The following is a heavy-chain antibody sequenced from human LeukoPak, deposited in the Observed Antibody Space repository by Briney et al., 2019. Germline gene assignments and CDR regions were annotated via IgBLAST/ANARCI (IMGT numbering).Heavy chain of an antibody. J-gene: IGHJ4*02. CDR1: GGSFSSGGFS. V-gene: IGHV4-31*03. D-gene: IGHD3-22*01. CDR2: IYYSGST. CDR3: ARGSYYDRPSRSRVEY. Sequence: PSQTLSLTCTVSGGSFSSGGFSWGWIRQHPGKGLEWIGYIYYSGSTYYNPSLKSRVTISVDTSKNQFSLKLTSVTAADTAVYYCARGSYYDRPSRSRVEYWGQGTLVTVSS.